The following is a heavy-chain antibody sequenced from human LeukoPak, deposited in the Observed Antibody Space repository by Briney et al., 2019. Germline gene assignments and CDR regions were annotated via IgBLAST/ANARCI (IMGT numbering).Heavy chain of an antibody. CDR2: ISYDGSNK. CDR1: GFSFRSHA. D-gene: IGHD3-22*01. CDR3: ASEAYYYDSSGYHNWFDP. J-gene: IGHJ5*02. Sequence: GGSLRLSCAASGFSFRSHAMHWVRQAPGKGLEWVAVISYDGSNKYYADSVKGRFTISRDNSKNTLYLQMNSLRAEDTAVYYCASEAYYYDSSGYHNWFDPWGQGTLVTVSS. V-gene: IGHV3-30*06.